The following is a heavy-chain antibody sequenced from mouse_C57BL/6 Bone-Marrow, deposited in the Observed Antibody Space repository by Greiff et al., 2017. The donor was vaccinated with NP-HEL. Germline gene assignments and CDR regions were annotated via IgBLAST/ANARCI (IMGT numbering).Heavy chain of an antibody. CDR2: LWRGGST. V-gene: IGHV2-5*01. CDR1: GFSLTSYG. CDR3: AKNYPYYYGSSYGYFDV. Sequence: QVQLQQSGPGLVQPSQSLSITCTVSGFSLTSYGVHWVRQSPGKGLAWLGVLWRGGSTDYNAAFMSRLSITKDNSKSQVFFKMNSLQADDTAIYYCAKNYPYYYGSSYGYFDVWGTGTTVTVTS. D-gene: IGHD1-1*01. J-gene: IGHJ1*03.